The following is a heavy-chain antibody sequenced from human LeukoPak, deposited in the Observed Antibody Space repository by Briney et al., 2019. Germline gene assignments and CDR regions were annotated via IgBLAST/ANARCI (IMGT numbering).Heavy chain of an antibody. D-gene: IGHD5-18*01. CDR2: INPSGGST. CDR1: GYTFTSYY. J-gene: IGHJ4*02. CDR3: ARSDTAMVTDY. V-gene: IGHV1-46*01. Sequence: ASVKVSCKASGYTFTSYYMHWVRQAPGQGLEWMGVINPSGGSTGYAQKFQGRVTMTRDMSTSTVYMELSSLRSEDTAVYYCARSDTAMVTDYWGQGTLVTVSS.